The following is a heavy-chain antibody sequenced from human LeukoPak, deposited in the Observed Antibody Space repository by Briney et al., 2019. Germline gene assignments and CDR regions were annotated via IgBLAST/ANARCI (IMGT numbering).Heavy chain of an antibody. D-gene: IGHD3-3*01. CDR2: IYYSGST. CDR3: AVSSYDFWSGTDNWFDP. J-gene: IGHJ5*02. CDR1: GGSISSYY. Sequence: SETLSLTCTVSGGSISSYYWSWIRQPPGKGLEWIGYIYYSGSTIYNPSLKSRVTISVDTSKNQFSLKLSSVTAADTAVYYCAVSSYDFWSGTDNWFDPWGQGTLVTVSS. V-gene: IGHV4-59*01.